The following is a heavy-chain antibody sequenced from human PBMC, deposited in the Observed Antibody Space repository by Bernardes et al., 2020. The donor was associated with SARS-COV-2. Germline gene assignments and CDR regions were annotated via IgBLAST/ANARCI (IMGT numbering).Heavy chain of an antibody. CDR1: GGSISSSTVY. CDR3: VRVAAGYYYQYGMDV. Sequence: SETLSLTCTVSGGSISSSTVYWGWVRQPPGKGLEWIGSIYYRGNTYYSASLKSRVTISIDTSKNQFSLKLSSVTAADTAVYYCVRVAAGYYYQYGMDVWGQGPTVTVS. D-gene: IGHD6-19*01. V-gene: IGHV4-39*01. J-gene: IGHJ6*02. CDR2: IYYRGNT.